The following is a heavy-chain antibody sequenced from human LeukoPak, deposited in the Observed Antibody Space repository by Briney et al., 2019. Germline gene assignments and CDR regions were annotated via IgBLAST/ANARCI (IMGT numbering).Heavy chain of an antibody. CDR3: ARGHYDSSGYYTPAYFDY. D-gene: IGHD3-22*01. Sequence: GGSLRLSCAASGFTFSSYEMNWVRQAPGKGLEWVSYISSSGSTIYYADSVKGRFTISRDNAKNSLYLQMNSLRVEDTAVYYCARGHYDSSGYYTPAYFDYWGQGTLVTVSS. J-gene: IGHJ4*02. V-gene: IGHV3-48*03. CDR1: GFTFSSYE. CDR2: ISSSGSTI.